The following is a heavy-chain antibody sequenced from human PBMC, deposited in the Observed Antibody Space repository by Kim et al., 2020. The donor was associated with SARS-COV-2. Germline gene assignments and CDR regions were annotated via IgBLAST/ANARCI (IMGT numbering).Heavy chain of an antibody. CDR2: IRSKAYGGTT. Sequence: GGSLRLSCTASGFTFGDYAMSWFRQAPGKGLEWVGFIRSKAYGGTTEYAASVKGRFTISRDDSKSIAYLQMNSLKTEDTAVYYCTRERETVTMGTHHYYYGMDVWGQGTTVTVSS. J-gene: IGHJ6*02. V-gene: IGHV3-49*03. D-gene: IGHD4-17*01. CDR1: GFTFGDYA. CDR3: TRERETVTMGTHHYYYGMDV.